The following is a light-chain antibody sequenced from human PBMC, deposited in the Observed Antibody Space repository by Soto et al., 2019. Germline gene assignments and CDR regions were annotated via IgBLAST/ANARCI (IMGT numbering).Light chain of an antibody. Sequence: EVVVTQSPGTLSLSPGERATLSCRASQSVTSDYLAWYQQKPGQSPRLLMSGASRRATGVPDRFSGSGSGTDFTLTISRLEPEDFAVYYCQHYGHALWAFGQGTEVEIK. CDR1: QSVTSDY. CDR3: QHYGHALWA. J-gene: IGKJ1*01. CDR2: GAS. V-gene: IGKV3-20*01.